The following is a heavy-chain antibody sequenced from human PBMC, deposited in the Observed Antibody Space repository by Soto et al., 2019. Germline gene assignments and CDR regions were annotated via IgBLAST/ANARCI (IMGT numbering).Heavy chain of an antibody. CDR1: GFTVSYNY. D-gene: IGHD3-16*01. J-gene: IGHJ3*01. CDR2: IYRGGET. Sequence: EVQLVESGGGLVQPGGSLRLSCAVSGFTVSYNYMSWVRQAPGKGPEWVSVIYRGGETFYADSVKGRFTISRDNSKNTWHLQMEGLRPEDRAVYYCGKGGGSGGEYWWGVSFDAWGKGTVVTVSS. CDR3: GKGGGSGGEYWWGVSFDA. V-gene: IGHV3-53*04.